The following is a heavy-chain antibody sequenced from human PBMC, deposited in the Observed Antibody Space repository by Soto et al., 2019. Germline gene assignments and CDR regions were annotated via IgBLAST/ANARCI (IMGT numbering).Heavy chain of an antibody. D-gene: IGHD2-15*01. Sequence: PGGSLRLSCTAPRFTFGSYWMHWVRQAPGKGLVWVSDINVDGTETWYADSVKGRFTISRDNAKRSLYLQMMSLTAEDTAIYYCVRGGGGGLFDPWGQGTMVTVSS. J-gene: IGHJ5*02. V-gene: IGHV3-74*01. CDR1: RFTFGSYW. CDR2: INVDGTET. CDR3: VRGGGGGLFDP.